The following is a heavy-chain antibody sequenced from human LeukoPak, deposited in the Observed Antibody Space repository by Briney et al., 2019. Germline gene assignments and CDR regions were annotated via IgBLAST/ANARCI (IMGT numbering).Heavy chain of an antibody. CDR3: AREWLGHAFDI. CDR1: GYTFTGYY. D-gene: IGHD3-10*01. CDR2: ISPNSGGT. J-gene: IGHJ3*02. Sequence: GASVTVSCKASGYTFTGYYMHWVRQAPGQGLEWMGWISPNSGGTNYAQKFQGRVTMTRDTSISTAYMELSRLRSDDTAVYYCAREWLGHAFDIWGQGTMVTVSS. V-gene: IGHV1-2*02.